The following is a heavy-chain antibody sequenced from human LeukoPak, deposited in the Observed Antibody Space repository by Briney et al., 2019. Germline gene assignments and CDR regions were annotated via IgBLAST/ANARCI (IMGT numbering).Heavy chain of an antibody. V-gene: IGHV4-31*03. CDR1: GGSISSGGYY. CDR3: ARDRSIAAQQYYFVY. CDR2: IYYSGST. J-gene: IGHJ4*02. Sequence: PSETLSLTCTVSGGSISSGGYYWSWIRQHPGKGLEWIGYIYYSGSTYYNPSLKSRVTISVDTSKNQFSLKLSSVTAADTAVYYCARDRSIAAQQYYFVYWGQGTLVTVSS. D-gene: IGHD6-6*01.